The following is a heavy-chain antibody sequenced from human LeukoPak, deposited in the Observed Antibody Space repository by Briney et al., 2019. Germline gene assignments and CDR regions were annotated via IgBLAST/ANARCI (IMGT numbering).Heavy chain of an antibody. CDR3: ARFPTYFYGSGSPTLYYYYMDV. D-gene: IGHD3-10*01. CDR2: ISAYNGNT. J-gene: IGHJ6*03. V-gene: IGHV1-18*01. Sequence: ASVKVSCKASNYTFISYGVNWVRQAPGQGLGWMGWISAYNGNTNYAQKLQGRVTMTTDTSTSTAYMELRSLRYDDTAVYYCARFPTYFYGSGSPTLYYYYMDVWGKGTTVTVSS. CDR1: NYTFISYG.